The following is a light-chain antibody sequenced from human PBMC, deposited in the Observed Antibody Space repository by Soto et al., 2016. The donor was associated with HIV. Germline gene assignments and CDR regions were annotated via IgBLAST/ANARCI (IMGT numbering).Light chain of an antibody. Sequence: SYELTQPPSVSVAPGKTARITCGGNNIGSKSVHWYQQRPGQAPVVVVYGNSDRPSGIPERFSGSNSGSTATLTISRVEAGDEADYYCQIWYGGGDHVVFGGGTKLTV. V-gene: IGLV3-21*03. CDR1: NIGSKS. CDR2: GNS. J-gene: IGLJ2*01. CDR3: QIWYGGGDHVV.